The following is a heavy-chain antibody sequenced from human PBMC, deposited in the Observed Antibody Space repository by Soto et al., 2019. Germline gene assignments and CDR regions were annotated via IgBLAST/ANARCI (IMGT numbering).Heavy chain of an antibody. Sequence: GGSLRLSCAASGFTFSNYWMTWVRQAPGKGLEWVANIKRDGSETYYVDSVKGRFTISRDNAKNSLFLQMNSLRAEDTAFYYCAKGNCTSTTCYENWFDPWGQGTLVTVSS. CDR2: IKRDGSET. CDR1: GFTFSNYW. V-gene: IGHV3-7*01. CDR3: AKGNCTSTTCYENWFDP. D-gene: IGHD2-2*01. J-gene: IGHJ5*02.